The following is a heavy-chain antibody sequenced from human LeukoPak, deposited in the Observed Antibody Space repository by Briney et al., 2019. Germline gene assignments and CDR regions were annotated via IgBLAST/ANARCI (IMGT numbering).Heavy chain of an antibody. CDR1: GYTFTRYA. D-gene: IGHD2-21*01. V-gene: IGHV7-4-1*01. CDR3: ATLPLDCGGYSTCDVDY. CDR2: INTKTGNP. Sequence: ASVKVSCKASGYTFTRYAMNWVRQAPGQGLEWIGWINTKTGNPRYAQAFTGRFVFSLDTSVSTAYLQIGSLKTEDTAVYYCATLPLDCGGYSTCDVDYWGQGTLITVSS. J-gene: IGHJ4*02.